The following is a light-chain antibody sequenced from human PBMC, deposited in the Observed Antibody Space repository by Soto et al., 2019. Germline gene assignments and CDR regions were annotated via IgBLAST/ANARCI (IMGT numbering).Light chain of an antibody. CDR3: SSYTSSSTLL. CDR2: AVS. J-gene: IGLJ2*01. V-gene: IGLV2-14*03. CDR1: SSDVGGYNF. Sequence: QSVLTQPASVSGSPGQSITISCTGTSSDVGGYNFVSWYQHHPGKAPKLMIYAVSNRPSGVSNRFSGSKSGNTASLTISGLQAEDEDDYYCSSYTSSSTLLFGGGTKLTVL.